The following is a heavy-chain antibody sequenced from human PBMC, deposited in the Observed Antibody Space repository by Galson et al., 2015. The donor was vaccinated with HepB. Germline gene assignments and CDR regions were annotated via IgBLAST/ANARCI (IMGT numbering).Heavy chain of an antibody. CDR3: ARLKITIFGVVDY. CDR1: GFTFSSYA. CDR2: ISYDGSNK. Sequence: SLRLSCAASGFTFSSYAMHWVRQAPGKGLEWVAIISYDGSNKYYADSVKGRFTISRDNSKNTLYLQMNSLRAEDTAVYYCARLKITIFGVVDYWGQGTLVTVSS. J-gene: IGHJ4*02. D-gene: IGHD3-3*01. V-gene: IGHV3-30-3*01.